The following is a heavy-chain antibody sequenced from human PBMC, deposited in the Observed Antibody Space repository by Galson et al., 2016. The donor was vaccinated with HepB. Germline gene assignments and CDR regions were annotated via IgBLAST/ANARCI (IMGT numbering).Heavy chain of an antibody. V-gene: IGHV4-39*01. J-gene: IGHJ3*02. Sequence: ETLSLTCTVSGGSISSRYYWSWIRQPPGKGLEWIGSTYYSGTTSYNPSLKSRVTISVDTSKDQFTLKLNSVTAADTALYYCASHCVGDCYVALADAFDIWGQGTMVSVS. CDR1: GGSISSRYY. CDR2: TYYSGTT. CDR3: ASHCVGDCYVALADAFDI. D-gene: IGHD2-21*02.